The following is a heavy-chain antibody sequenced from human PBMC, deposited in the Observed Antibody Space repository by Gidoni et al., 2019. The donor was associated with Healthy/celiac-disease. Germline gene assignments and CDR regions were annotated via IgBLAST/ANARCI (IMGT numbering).Heavy chain of an antibody. V-gene: IGHV3-49*05. Sequence: EVQLVESGGGLVKPGRSLRLSCTASGFTFGDYAMSWFRQAPGKGLEWVGFIRSKAYGGTTEYAASVKGRFTISRDDSKSIAYLQMNSLKTEDTAVYYCTRGYYYDSSGYYPLVDYWGQGTLVTVSS. D-gene: IGHD3-22*01. J-gene: IGHJ4*02. CDR2: IRSKAYGGTT. CDR3: TRGYYYDSSGYYPLVDY. CDR1: GFTFGDYA.